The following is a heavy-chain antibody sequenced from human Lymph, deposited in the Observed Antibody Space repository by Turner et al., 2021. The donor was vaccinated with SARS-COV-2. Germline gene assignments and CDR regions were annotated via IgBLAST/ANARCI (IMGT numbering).Heavy chain of an antibody. V-gene: IGHV3-66*01. D-gene: IGHD3-10*01. J-gene: IGHJ3*02. Sequence: EVQLVESGGGLVEPGGALRLSCAASGFTVSSNYMSWVRQAPGKGLEWVAVLYSGGSTFYADSVKSSFTISRDNTKNTLYVQMNSRRAEDTAVYYCARDFREGAFDIWGQGTMVTISS. CDR2: LYSGGST. CDR3: ARDFREGAFDI. CDR1: GFTVSSNY.